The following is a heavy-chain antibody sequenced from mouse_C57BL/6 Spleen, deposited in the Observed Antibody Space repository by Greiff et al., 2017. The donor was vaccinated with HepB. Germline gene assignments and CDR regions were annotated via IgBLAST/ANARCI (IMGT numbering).Heavy chain of an antibody. CDR3: ARNWEGLYFDY. CDR2: IYPRSGNT. Sequence: QVQLKQSGAELARPGASVKLSCKASGYTFTSYGISWVKQRTGQGLEWIGEIYPRSGNTYYNEKFKGKATLTADKSSSTAYMELRSLTSEDSAVYFCARNWEGLYFDYWGQGTTLTVSS. V-gene: IGHV1-81*01. D-gene: IGHD4-1*01. J-gene: IGHJ2*01. CDR1: GYTFTSYG.